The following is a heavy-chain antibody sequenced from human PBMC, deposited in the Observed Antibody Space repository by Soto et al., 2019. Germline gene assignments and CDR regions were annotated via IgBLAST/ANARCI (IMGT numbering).Heavy chain of an antibody. J-gene: IGHJ1*01. V-gene: IGHV4-30-4*01. CDR2: IYYSGST. D-gene: IGHD2-15*01. Sequence: QVQLQESGPGLVKPSQTLSLTCTVSGGSISSGDYYWSWIRQPPGKGLEWIGYIYYSGSTYYNPFLKSRVTISVDTSKNQFSLKLSSVTAADTAVYYCARRPQDCSGGRCYLYFHHWGQGTLVTVSS. CDR3: ARRPQDCSGGRCYLYFHH. CDR1: GGSISSGDYY.